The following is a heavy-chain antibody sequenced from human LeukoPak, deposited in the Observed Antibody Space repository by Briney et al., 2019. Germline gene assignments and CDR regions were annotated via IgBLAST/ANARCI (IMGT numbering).Heavy chain of an antibody. CDR3: AREHIVVLYYGMDV. V-gene: IGHV4-4*02. CDR1: GGSISSSNW. CDR2: IYHSGTT. D-gene: IGHD2-21*01. J-gene: IGHJ6*02. Sequence: LSETLSLTCGVSGGSISSSNWWRWVRQPPGKGLEWIGEIYHSGTTNFNPSLKSRVTISVDTSKNQFSLKLSSVTAADTAVYYCAREHIVVLYYGMDVWGQGTTVTVSS.